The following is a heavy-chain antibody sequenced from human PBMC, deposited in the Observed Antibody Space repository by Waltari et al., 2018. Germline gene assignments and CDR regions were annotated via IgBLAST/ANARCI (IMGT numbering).Heavy chain of an antibody. V-gene: IGHV4-34*01. D-gene: IGHD3-22*01. CDR2: IHHSGTT. Sequence: QEQLHQWGAGLLKPSETLYLTCGVSGGAFNDYYWTWIRQPPGKGLEGIGEIHHSGTTDYNPSLNSRLTMSVDTSKKQISLKMSSVTAADTAVYYCARGDLHYGSSGFFYWSQGALVTVSS. J-gene: IGHJ4*02. CDR1: GGAFNDYY. CDR3: ARGDLHYGSSGFFY.